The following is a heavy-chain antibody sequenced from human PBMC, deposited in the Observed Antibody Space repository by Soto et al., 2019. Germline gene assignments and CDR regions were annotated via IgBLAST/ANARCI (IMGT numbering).Heavy chain of an antibody. CDR1: GFTFSDFY. CDR3: ATRYCSGGSCYSAALGY. J-gene: IGHJ4*02. CDR2: ISSSGSTI. V-gene: IGHV3-11*01. D-gene: IGHD2-15*01. Sequence: QVQLVESGGGLVKPGGSLRLSCAASGFTFSDFYMSWIRQAPGKGLEWVSYISSSGSTIYYADSVKGRFTISRDNAKNSLYLQINSLRAEDTAVYYCATRYCSGGSCYSAALGYWGQGTLVTVPS.